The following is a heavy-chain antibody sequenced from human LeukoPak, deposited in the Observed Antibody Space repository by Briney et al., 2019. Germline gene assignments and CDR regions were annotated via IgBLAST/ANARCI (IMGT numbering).Heavy chain of an antibody. CDR2: VNPNSGNT. Sequence: ASVKVSCKASGYTFTSYDINWVRQATGQGLEWMGWVNPNSGNTGYAQKFQGRVTITRNTSISTAYMELSSLRSEDTAVYYCARASYGDIVQYYYYYMDVWGKGTTVTVSS. J-gene: IGHJ6*03. CDR3: ARASYGDIVQYYYYYMDV. D-gene: IGHD5-12*01. V-gene: IGHV1-8*03. CDR1: GYTFTSYD.